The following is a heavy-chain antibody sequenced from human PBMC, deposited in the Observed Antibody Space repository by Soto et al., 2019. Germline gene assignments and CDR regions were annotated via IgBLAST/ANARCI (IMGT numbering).Heavy chain of an antibody. D-gene: IGHD3-10*01. CDR3: ARGVSAGVDY. V-gene: IGHV1-8*01. Sequence: QVQLVQSGAEVREPGASVKVSCKASGYSFTSLDINWVRQTAGQGREWMGWMQPSTGRTGYAQKFQGRVTMTRDTSINTAYMELTTLTSDVTALYYCARGVSAGVDYWGQGTLVTVSS. CDR1: GYSFTSLD. CDR2: MQPSTGRT. J-gene: IGHJ4*02.